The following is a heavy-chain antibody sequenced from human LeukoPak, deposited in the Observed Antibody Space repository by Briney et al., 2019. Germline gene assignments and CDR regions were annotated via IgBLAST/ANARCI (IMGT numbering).Heavy chain of an antibody. Sequence: GGSLRLSCAASGFTFSRYSMNWVRQAPGKGLEWVSYISSSSSTIYYADSVKGRFTISRDNAKNTLYLQMSSLRAEDTAVYYCIKDRTGTYSFDYWGQGTLVTVSS. V-gene: IGHV3-48*01. J-gene: IGHJ4*02. CDR3: IKDRTGTYSFDY. CDR2: ISSSSSTI. CDR1: GFTFSRYS. D-gene: IGHD7-27*01.